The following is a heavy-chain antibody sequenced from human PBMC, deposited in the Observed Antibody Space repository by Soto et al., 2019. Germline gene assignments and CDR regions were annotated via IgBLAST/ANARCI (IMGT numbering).Heavy chain of an antibody. Sequence: QVQLLQSGGEVKKPGASVKVSCKTSGYTFTDHGLSWVRQAPGQGLGWLGWVSPYNGNTKYAQKFQGRVTMTTDTSTRTPYMALRSLRPADTAVYYCARVIAARPDYGRDVWGQGTTVTVSS. V-gene: IGHV1-18*01. CDR1: GYTFTDHG. CDR2: VSPYNGNT. D-gene: IGHD6-6*01. J-gene: IGHJ6*02. CDR3: ARVIAARPDYGRDV.